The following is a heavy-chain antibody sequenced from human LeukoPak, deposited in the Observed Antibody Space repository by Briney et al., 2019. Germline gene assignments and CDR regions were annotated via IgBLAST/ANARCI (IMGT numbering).Heavy chain of an antibody. J-gene: IGHJ4*02. Sequence: NTSETLSLTCAVSGDFISSSNWWSWVRQPPGKGLEWIGEMYHSGSTNYNPSLKSRVTISLDKSKNQFSLKLSSVTAADTAVYYCARDPRDGYAFDCWGQGTLVTVSS. CDR1: GDFISSSNW. D-gene: IGHD5-24*01. CDR3: ARDPRDGYAFDC. CDR2: MYHSGST. V-gene: IGHV4-4*02.